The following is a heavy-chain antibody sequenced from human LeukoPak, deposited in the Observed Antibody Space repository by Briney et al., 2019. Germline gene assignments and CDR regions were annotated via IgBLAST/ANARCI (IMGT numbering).Heavy chain of an antibody. D-gene: IGHD6-13*01. J-gene: IGHJ4*02. V-gene: IGHV4-39*01. CDR1: GGSISSSSYY. CDR2: IYYSGSTS. CDR3: ARHDGHQLVEDEKSCYYFDY. Sequence: PSETLSLTCTVSGGSISSSSYYWGWIRQPPGKGLEWIGSIYYSGSTSYYNPSLKSRVAISVDTSKNQFSLRLSSVTAADTAVYYCARHDGHQLVEDEKSCYYFDYWGQGTLVTVSS.